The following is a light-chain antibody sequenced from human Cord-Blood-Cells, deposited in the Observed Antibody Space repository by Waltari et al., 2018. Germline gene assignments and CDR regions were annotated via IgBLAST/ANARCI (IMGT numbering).Light chain of an antibody. CDR2: DVS. CDR3: SSYTSSSTRV. Sequence: QSALTQPASVSGSPGQSITISCTGTSSDVGGYNYVSWYQQLPGKAPKLMIYDVSKRPSGVSNRFSGSKSGNTASLTISGLQAEDEADYYCSSYTSSSTRVFGTGTKVTVL. V-gene: IGLV2-14*01. CDR1: SSDVGGYNY. J-gene: IGLJ1*01.